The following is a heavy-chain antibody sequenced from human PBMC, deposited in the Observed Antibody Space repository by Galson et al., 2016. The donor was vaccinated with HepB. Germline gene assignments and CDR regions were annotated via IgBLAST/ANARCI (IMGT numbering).Heavy chain of an antibody. CDR1: GFTFRSYG. D-gene: IGHD1-1*01. CDR3: GKWDWNDPAD. J-gene: IGHJ4*02. Sequence: SLRLSCAASGFTFRSYGLQWVRQAPGKGPEWLAIITYHGRNQFYADSVKGGFTISRDDSRNSVYLQMDSLREEDTAVYYCGKWDWNDPADWGQGTLVSVSS. V-gene: IGHV3-30*03. CDR2: ITYHGRNQ.